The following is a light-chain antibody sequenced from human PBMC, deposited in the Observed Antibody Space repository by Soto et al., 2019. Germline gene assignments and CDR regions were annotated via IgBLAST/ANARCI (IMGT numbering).Light chain of an antibody. V-gene: IGKV1-39*01. CDR1: QSISSY. J-gene: IGKJ1*01. Sequence: DIQMTPSQSSLSASVGDRVTITCRASQSISSYLNWYQQKPGKAPKLLIYAASSLQSGVPSRFSGSVSGTDFTLTISSLQPEAFATYYCQQSHSTPWTFGQGTKVETK. CDR2: AAS. CDR3: QQSHSTPWT.